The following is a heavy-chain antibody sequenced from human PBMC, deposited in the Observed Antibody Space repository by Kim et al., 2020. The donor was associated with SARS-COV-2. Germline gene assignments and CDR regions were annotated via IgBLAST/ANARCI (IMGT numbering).Heavy chain of an antibody. V-gene: IGHV3-74*01. D-gene: IGHD6-19*01. CDR3: ARGRDNSGVTWGY. CDR2: ISSDGSNT. J-gene: IGHJ4*02. CDR1: GFTFSSYW. Sequence: GGSLRLSCVASGFTFSSYWMHWVRQAPGKGLVWVSRISSDGSNTNYADSVKGRFTISRDNAKNTLFLQMNSLRAEDMAVYYCARGRDNSGVTWGYWGQGTLVTVSS.